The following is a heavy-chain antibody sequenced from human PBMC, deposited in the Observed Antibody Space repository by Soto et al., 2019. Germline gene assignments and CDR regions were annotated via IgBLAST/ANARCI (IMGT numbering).Heavy chain of an antibody. CDR1: GGSFSGYY. CDR3: ARGTSSVRGAVWGENYYYMDV. V-gene: IGHV4-34*01. J-gene: IGHJ6*03. Sequence: SETLSLTCAVYGGSFSGYYWSWIRQPPGKGLEWIGEINHSGSTNYNPSLKSRVTISVDTSKNQFSLKLSSVTAADTAVYYCARGTSSVRGAVWGENYYYMDVWGKGTTVTVSS. D-gene: IGHD3-10*01. CDR2: INHSGST.